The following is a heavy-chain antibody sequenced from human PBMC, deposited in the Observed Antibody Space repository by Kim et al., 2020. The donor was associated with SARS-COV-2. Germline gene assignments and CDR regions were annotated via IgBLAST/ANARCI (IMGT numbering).Heavy chain of an antibody. CDR2: ISGDGSSN. J-gene: IGHJ6*01. CDR3: GRFHARYCRGGCYGLDV. V-gene: IGHV3-23*01. D-gene: IGHD2-15*01. CDR1: GFTVSSYV. Sequence: GGSLRLSCVASGFTVSSYVMNWVRQAPGKGLEWVSVISGDGSSNYSVNSMKGRITTSDDTSRNTVYLKRNSIRAEDPAKYYWGRFHARYCRGGCYGLDVWGQGTTVTVSS.